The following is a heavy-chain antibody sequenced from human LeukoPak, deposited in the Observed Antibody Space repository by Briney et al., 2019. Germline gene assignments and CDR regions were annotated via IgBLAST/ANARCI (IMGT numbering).Heavy chain of an antibody. J-gene: IGHJ4*02. V-gene: IGHV3-21*01. D-gene: IGHD3/OR15-3a*01. Sequence: GGSLRLSCIGSGFTFSRYTLHWVRQAPGKELEWVSSISSGGTFVFYADSVTGRFTISRDNAGKFLYLQMDSLRAEDTALYYCARGADVFWRNLDYWGQGTLVTVSS. CDR1: GFTFSRYT. CDR2: ISSGGTFV. CDR3: ARGADVFWRNLDY.